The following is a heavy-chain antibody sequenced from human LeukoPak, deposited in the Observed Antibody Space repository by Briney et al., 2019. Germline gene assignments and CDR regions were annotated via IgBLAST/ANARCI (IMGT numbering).Heavy chain of an antibody. CDR1: EFDFSTHA. V-gene: IGHV3-21*01. CDR2: ISSSSSYI. CDR3: ARDLFSRY. J-gene: IGHJ4*02. Sequence: GGSLRLSCAASEFDFSTHAMNWVRQAPGKGLEWVSSISSSSSYIYYADSVKGRFTISRDNAKNSLYLQMNSLRAEDTAVYYCARDLFSRYWGQGTLVTVSS. D-gene: IGHD3-3*02.